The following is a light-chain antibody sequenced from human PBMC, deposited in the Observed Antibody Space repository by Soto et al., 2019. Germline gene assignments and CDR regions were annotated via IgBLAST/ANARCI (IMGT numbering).Light chain of an antibody. CDR1: SSDVGAYNS. V-gene: IGLV2-23*01. Sequence: SVLTQPASVSGSPGQSITISCTGTSSDVGAYNSVSWYQQHPHKAPQVIIYKGTQRPSGVSNRFSGSTSGNAAYLTISGIHADDEPDYFCCSSAPESINVCGRGTKVTV. J-gene: IGLJ1*01. CDR2: KGT. CDR3: CSSAPESINV.